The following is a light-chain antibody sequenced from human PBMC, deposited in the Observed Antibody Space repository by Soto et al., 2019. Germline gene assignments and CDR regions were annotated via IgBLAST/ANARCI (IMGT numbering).Light chain of an antibody. J-gene: IGKJ2*01. CDR2: GVS. CDR1: QTVSSNY. CDR3: QQYGTSRGT. Sequence: EIVLTQSPGTLSLSPGERATLSCRASQTVSSNYLGWYQQKPGQAPRLLIYGVSSRATDIPDRFSGSGSGTDFTLTSSRLEREDVAVYYCQQYGTSRGTFGQGTKLEI. V-gene: IGKV3-20*01.